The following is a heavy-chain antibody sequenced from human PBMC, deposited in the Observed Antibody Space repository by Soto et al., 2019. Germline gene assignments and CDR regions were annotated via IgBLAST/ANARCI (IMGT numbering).Heavy chain of an antibody. V-gene: IGHV4-39*02. J-gene: IGHJ4*02. CDR2: VFYTGSA. Sequence: PSETLSLTCSVSGGSIRGGDDYWGWIRQSPGKGLEYIGSVFYTGSAYYNPSFKSRVSIVADTSTNRFFLNLKSVTATDTGVYYCAKTPTGYYDSWGQGILVTVS. D-gene: IGHD2-8*02. CDR3: AKTPTGYYDS. CDR1: GGSIRGGDDY.